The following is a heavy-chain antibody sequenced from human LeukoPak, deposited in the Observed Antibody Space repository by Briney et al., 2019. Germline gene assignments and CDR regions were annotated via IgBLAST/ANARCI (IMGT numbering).Heavy chain of an antibody. D-gene: IGHD3-22*01. CDR3: ARDYDSSGYYYPGGYYFDY. CDR2: ISAYNGNT. Sequence: ASVKVSCKASGYTFTSYGISWVRRAPGQGLEGRGWISAYNGNTNYAQKLQGRVTMTTDPSTSTAYMELRSLRSDDTAVYYCARDYDSSGYYYPGGYYFDYWGQGTLVTVSS. J-gene: IGHJ4*02. V-gene: IGHV1-18*01. CDR1: GYTFTSYG.